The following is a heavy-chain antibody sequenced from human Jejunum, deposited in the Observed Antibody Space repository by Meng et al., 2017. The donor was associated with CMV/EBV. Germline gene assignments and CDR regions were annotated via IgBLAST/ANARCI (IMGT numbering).Heavy chain of an antibody. D-gene: IGHD1-26*01. V-gene: IGHV3-74*01. CDR1: RFTFSGHW. Sequence: SLKISCAASRFTFSGHWMHWVRQLPGKGLEWVSGINFGGSNTFYADSVKGRFTISRDNANNMLYLQMNSLSAEDTAVYYCEEFEVGWGQGTLVTVSS. J-gene: IGHJ4*02. CDR2: INFGGSNT. CDR3: EEFEVG.